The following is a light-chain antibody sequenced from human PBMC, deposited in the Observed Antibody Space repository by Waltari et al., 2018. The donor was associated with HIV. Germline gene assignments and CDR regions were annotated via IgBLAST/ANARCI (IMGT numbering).Light chain of an antibody. J-gene: IGKJ1*01. CDR3: QQSYSTPRT. V-gene: IGKV1-39*01. CDR1: QSINSY. CDR2: AAS. Sequence: DIQMTQSPSSLSASVGDRVTITCRASQSINSYLNWYQQKPGKAPKLLIYAASSLQSGVPSRFSGSGSGTDFTLTISSLQIEDFATYYCQQSYSTPRTFGEGTKVEIK.